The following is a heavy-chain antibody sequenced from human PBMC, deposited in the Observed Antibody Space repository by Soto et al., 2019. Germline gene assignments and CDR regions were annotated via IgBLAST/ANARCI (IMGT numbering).Heavy chain of an antibody. J-gene: IGHJ4*02. V-gene: IGHV3-33*01. Sequence: PGGSLRLSCAASGFTFSSYGMHWVRQAPGKGLERVAVIWYDGSNKYYADSVKGRFTISRDNSKNTLYLQMNSLRAEDTAVYYCARPYYYDSSGYYSFYFDYWGQGTLVTVSS. D-gene: IGHD3-22*01. CDR1: GFTFSSYG. CDR3: ARPYYYDSSGYYSFYFDY. CDR2: IWYDGSNK.